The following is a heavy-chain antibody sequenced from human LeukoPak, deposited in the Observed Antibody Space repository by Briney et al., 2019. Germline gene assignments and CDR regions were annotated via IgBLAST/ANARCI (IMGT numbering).Heavy chain of an antibody. D-gene: IGHD3-22*01. V-gene: IGHV1-69*05. CDR3: ASTAGSGYPRGSWFDP. CDR2: IIPIFGTA. Sequence: SVKVSCKASGGTFSSYAISRVRQAPGQGLEWMGGIIPIFGTANYAQKFQGRVTITTDESTSTAYMELSSLRSEDTAMYYCASTAGSGYPRGSWFDPWGQGTLVTVSS. CDR1: GGTFSSYA. J-gene: IGHJ5*02.